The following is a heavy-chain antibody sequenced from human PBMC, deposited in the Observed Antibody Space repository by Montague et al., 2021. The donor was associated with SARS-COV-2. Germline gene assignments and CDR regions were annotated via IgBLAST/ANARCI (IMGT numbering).Heavy chain of an antibody. V-gene: IGHV4-39*01. Sequence: SETLSLTCTVSGGSISSSSYYWGWIRQPPGKGLEWIGSIYYSGSTYYNPSLKSRVAISVDTSKNQFSLKLSSVTAADTAVYYCAADYGERDWFDPWGQGTLGTVSS. J-gene: IGHJ5*02. CDR1: GGSISSSSYY. CDR2: IYYSGST. CDR3: AADYGERDWFDP. D-gene: IGHD4-17*01.